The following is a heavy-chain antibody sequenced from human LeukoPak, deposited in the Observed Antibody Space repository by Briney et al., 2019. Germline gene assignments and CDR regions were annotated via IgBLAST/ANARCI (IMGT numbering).Heavy chain of an antibody. V-gene: IGHV4-61*01. CDR3: AGGGVNLYYYYGMDV. J-gene: IGHJ6*02. CDR1: GGSVSSGSYY. Sequence: SETLSLTCTVSGGSVSSGSYYWSWIRQPPGKGLEWIGYIYYSGSTNYNPSLKSRVTISVDTSKNQFSLKLSSVTAADTAVYYCAGGGVNLYYYYGMDVWGQGTTVTVSS. D-gene: IGHD3-16*01. CDR2: IYYSGST.